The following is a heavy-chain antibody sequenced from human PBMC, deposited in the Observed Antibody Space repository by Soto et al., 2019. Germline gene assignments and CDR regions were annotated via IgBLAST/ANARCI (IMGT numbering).Heavy chain of an antibody. J-gene: IGHJ6*02. CDR1: GDRVSSYSAA. D-gene: IGHD6-19*01. CDR2: TYYRSKWYN. V-gene: IGHV6-1*01. Sequence: PSPTLSPTCDISGDRVSSYSAAWNWIRQSPSRGLEWLGRTYYRSKWYNDYAVSVKSRITINPDTSKNQFSLQLNSVTPEDTAVYYCARDYPLYSSGWYWGSYYVMDVWGQGTSVIGSS. CDR3: ARDYPLYSSGWYWGSYYVMDV.